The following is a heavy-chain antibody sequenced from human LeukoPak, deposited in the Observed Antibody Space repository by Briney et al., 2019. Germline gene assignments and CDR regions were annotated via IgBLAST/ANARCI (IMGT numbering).Heavy chain of an antibody. Sequence: PSETLSLTCTVSGGFISSYYWNWIRPPPGKGLAWIGHTYYCWSTNHNLSLHRRVTISVATSKTHFSLKLSSVTAADTAVYYCARVDTAMALFGYWGQGTLVTVSS. D-gene: IGHD5-18*01. CDR3: ARVDTAMALFGY. CDR1: GGFISSYY. CDR2: TYYCWST. J-gene: IGHJ4*02. V-gene: IGHV4-59*01.